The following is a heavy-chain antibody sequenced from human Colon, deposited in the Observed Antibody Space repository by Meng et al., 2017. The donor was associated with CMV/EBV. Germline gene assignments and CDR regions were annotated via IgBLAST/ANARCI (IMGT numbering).Heavy chain of an antibody. CDR3: AKDISPVGGSTGYHGMDV. V-gene: IGHV3-9*01. D-gene: IGHD1-7*01. Sequence: GGSLRLSCSASGFTFNKYDMSWVRQAPGKGLEWVSSITWNSGRTGYVDSVEGRFTISRDNAKNSLYLQMNGLRAEDTALYYCAKDISPVGGSTGYHGMDVWGQGTTVTVSS. J-gene: IGHJ6*02. CDR2: ITWNSGRT. CDR1: GFTFNKYD.